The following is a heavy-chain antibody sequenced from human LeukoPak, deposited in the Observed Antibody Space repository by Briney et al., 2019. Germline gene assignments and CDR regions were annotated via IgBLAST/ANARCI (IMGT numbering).Heavy chain of an antibody. CDR3: ARDLGYYDSSGYDY. D-gene: IGHD3-22*01. J-gene: IGHJ4*02. V-gene: IGHV4-38-2*02. CDR1: GYSISSGYY. CDR2: IYHSGST. Sequence: PSETLSLTCTVSGYSISSGYYWGWIRQPPGKGLESIGSIYHSGSTYYNPSLKSRVTISVDTSKNQFSLKLSSVTAADTAVYYCARDLGYYDSSGYDYWGQGTLVTVSS.